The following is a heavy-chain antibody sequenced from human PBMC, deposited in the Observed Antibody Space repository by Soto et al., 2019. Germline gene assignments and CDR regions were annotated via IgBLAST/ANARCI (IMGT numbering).Heavy chain of an antibody. CDR1: GFTFSTYT. Sequence: EVQLVESGGTLVQPGESLRLSCATSGFTFSTYTMNWVRQAPGKGLEWVSYISASSSTKKYADSVKGRFTISRDNAKYSLYLQMNSLREEDTAVYYCVREYASGWGYWGQGTLVTVSS. J-gene: IGHJ4*02. V-gene: IGHV3-48*02. CDR3: VREYASGWGY. CDR2: ISASSSTK. D-gene: IGHD6-19*01.